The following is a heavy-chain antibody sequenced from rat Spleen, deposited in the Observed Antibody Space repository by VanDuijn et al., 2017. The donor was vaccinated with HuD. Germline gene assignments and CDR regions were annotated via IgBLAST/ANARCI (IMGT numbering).Heavy chain of an antibody. D-gene: IGHD5-1*01. Sequence: EVQVLESGGGLVQPGNSLKLSCATSGFTFSTAWMYWYRQFPEKRLEWVARIKAKSYNYATDYTESVKGRFTISRDDSKSRTYLLMNNLKEEDTAIYYCASETGPYWGQGVMVTVSS. CDR3: ASETGPY. CDR2: IKAKSYNYAT. J-gene: IGHJ2*01. CDR1: GFTFSTAW. V-gene: IGHV6-6*01.